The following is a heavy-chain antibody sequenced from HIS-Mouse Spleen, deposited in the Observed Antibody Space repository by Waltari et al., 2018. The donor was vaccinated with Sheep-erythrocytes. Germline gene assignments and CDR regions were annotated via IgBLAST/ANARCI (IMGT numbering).Heavy chain of an antibody. Sequence: GGYYCSWIRQHPGKGLEWIGYIYYSGSTYYNPSLKSRVTISVDTSKNQFSLKLSSVTAADTAVYYCARLITMVRGVTWYFDLWGRGTLVTVSS. CDR3: ARLITMVRGVTWYFDL. CDR1: GGYY. D-gene: IGHD3-10*01. J-gene: IGHJ2*01. CDR2: IYYSGST. V-gene: IGHV4-31*02.